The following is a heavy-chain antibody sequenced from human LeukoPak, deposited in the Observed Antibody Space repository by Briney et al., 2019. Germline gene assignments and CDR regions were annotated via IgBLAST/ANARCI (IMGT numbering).Heavy chain of an antibody. CDR2: ISAYNGNT. D-gene: IGHD2-8*01. Sequence: GASVKVSCKASGYTFTTYGISWVRQAPGQGLEWMGWISAYNGNTNYAQKLQGRVTRTTDTSTSTAYMELRSLRSDDTAVYYCARVAQYCTNGVCYYYYYYGMDVWGQGTTVTVSS. CDR1: GYTFTTYG. V-gene: IGHV1-18*01. CDR3: ARVAQYCTNGVCYYYYYYGMDV. J-gene: IGHJ6*02.